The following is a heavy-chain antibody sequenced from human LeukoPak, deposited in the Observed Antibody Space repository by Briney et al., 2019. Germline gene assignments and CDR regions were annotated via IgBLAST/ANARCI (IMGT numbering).Heavy chain of an antibody. CDR3: AKTRMWLREFDH. J-gene: IGHJ4*02. CDR1: GFTFSSYA. V-gene: IGHV3-23*01. D-gene: IGHD5-12*01. CDR2: ISGSGGTT. Sequence: GGSLRLSCAASGFTFSSYAMNWVRQAPGKELEWVSVISGSGGTTYYTDSVKGRFTISRDNSKNTLYLQMNSLRAEDTAVYYCAKTRMWLREFDHWGQGTLVTVSS.